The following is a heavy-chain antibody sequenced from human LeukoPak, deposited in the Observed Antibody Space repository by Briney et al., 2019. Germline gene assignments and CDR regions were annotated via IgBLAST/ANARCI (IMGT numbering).Heavy chain of an antibody. Sequence: GGSLRLSCAASGFTFSNAWMNWVRQTPGKGLEWVSIISSSSDDIHYADSVKGRFTISRDNAKNSLYLQMNSLRAEDTAVYYCARGETSDTRHLDYWGQGTLVTVSS. J-gene: IGHJ4*02. CDR3: ARGETSDTRHLDY. V-gene: IGHV3-21*06. CDR1: GFTFSNAW. D-gene: IGHD1-1*01. CDR2: ISSSSDDI.